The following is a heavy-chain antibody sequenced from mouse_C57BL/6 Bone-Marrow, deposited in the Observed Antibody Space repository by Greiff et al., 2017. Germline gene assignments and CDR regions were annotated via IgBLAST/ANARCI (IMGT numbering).Heavy chain of an antibody. Sequence: QVQLQQSGAELMKPGASVKLSCKATGYTFTGYWIEWVKQRPGHGLEWIGEILPGSGSTNYNEKFKGKATFTADTSSNTAYMQRSILTTEDSAIYYWARPNYYGSSSLAYWGQGTLVTVSA. CDR3: ARPNYYGSSSLAY. J-gene: IGHJ3*01. CDR1: GYTFTGYW. CDR2: ILPGSGST. D-gene: IGHD1-1*01. V-gene: IGHV1-9*01.